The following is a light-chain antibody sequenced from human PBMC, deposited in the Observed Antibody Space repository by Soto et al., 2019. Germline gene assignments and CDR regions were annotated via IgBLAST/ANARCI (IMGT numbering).Light chain of an antibody. J-gene: IGKJ4*01. V-gene: IGKV1-5*01. Sequence: DIQMTQSPSTLSASVGDRVTITCRASQSISSWLAWYQQKPGKAPKLLIYDASSLESGVPSRFSGSGSGTEFTLTISSLQPDDFATYYCQQYNPGATFGGGTKVEIK. CDR2: DAS. CDR1: QSISSW. CDR3: QQYNPGAT.